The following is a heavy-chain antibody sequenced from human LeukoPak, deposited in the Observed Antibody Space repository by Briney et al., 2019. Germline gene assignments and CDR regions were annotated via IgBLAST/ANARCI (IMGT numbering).Heavy chain of an antibody. Sequence: ASVKVSCKASGYTFTSYYMHWVRQAPGQGLEWMGLINPTGGSTGYAQKFQGRVTMTRDMSTSTVYMELSNLRSEDTAVYYCAREYYYDSSGYYYVGPVRGYFDYWGQGTLVTVSS. J-gene: IGHJ4*02. CDR1: GYTFTSYY. D-gene: IGHD3-22*01. CDR3: AREYYYDSSGYYYVGPVRGYFDY. V-gene: IGHV1-46*01. CDR2: INPTGGST.